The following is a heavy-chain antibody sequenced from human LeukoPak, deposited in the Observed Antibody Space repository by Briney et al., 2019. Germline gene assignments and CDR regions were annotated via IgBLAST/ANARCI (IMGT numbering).Heavy chain of an antibody. D-gene: IGHD6-13*01. V-gene: IGHV3-74*01. CDR2: ITGDGSGT. CDR1: GFTFTNYW. CDR3: ARVPAAAAGAGIDY. J-gene: IGHJ4*02. Sequence: GGSLRLSCAASGFTFTNYWMHWVRQAPGKGPVWLSRITGDGSGTDYADSVRGRFTISRDNAKNTLFLQINSLRAEDTAVYYCARVPAAAAGAGIDYWGQGISVTVSS.